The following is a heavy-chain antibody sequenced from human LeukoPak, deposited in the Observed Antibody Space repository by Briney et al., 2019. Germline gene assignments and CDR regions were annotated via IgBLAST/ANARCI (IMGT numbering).Heavy chain of an antibody. CDR3: ARDPRTVRI. Sequence: PGGSLRLSCAASGFTFSSYWMRWVRQGPGKGLEWLSYISGNGGVIQYADSVKGRFTISRDNAKNLLYLQMDSLRVEDTAIYYCARDPRTVRIWGQGTLVTVSS. D-gene: IGHD1-1*01. CDR1: GFTFSSYW. CDR2: ISGNGGVI. V-gene: IGHV3-11*04. J-gene: IGHJ4*02.